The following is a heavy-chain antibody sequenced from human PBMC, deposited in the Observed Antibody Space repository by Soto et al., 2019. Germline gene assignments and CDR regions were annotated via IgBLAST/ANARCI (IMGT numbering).Heavy chain of an antibody. CDR1: GGSISSYY. J-gene: IGHJ4*02. V-gene: IGHV4-59*08. CDR3: ARAPRYGDYYFDY. CDR2: IYYSGST. Sequence: KASETLSLTCTVSGGSISSYYWSWIRQPPGKGLEWIGYIYYSGSTNYNPSLKSRVTISVDTSKNQFSLKLSSVTAADTAVYYCARAPRYGDYYFDYWGQGTLVTVSS. D-gene: IGHD4-17*01.